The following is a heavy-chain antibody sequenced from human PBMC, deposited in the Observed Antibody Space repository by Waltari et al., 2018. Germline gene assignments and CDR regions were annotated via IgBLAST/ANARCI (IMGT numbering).Heavy chain of an antibody. Sequence: QVQLQESGPGLVKPSETLSLTCTVPGGSLSSHYWSWIRQPPGKGLEWIGYIYYSGSTNYNPSLKSRVTISVDTSKNQFSLKLSSVTAADTAVYYCARTGYSSGWHFDYWGQGTLVTVSS. CDR3: ARTGYSSGWHFDY. CDR1: GGSLSSHY. CDR2: IYYSGST. J-gene: IGHJ4*02. D-gene: IGHD6-19*01. V-gene: IGHV4-59*11.